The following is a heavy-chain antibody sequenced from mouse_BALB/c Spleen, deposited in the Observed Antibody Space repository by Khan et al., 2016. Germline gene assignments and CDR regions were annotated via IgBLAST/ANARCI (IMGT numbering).Heavy chain of an antibody. CDR2: IRYSGST. CDR1: GYSITSDYS. J-gene: IGHJ1*01. CDR3: ARAASRGYFDV. Sequence: QLEESGPGLVKPSQSLSLTCTVTGYSITSDYSWNWIRQFPGNKLEWMGYIRYSGSTSYNPSLKNRISITRDTSKNQFFLQLNSVTTEDTATCDSARAASRGYFDVWGAGTTVTVSS. V-gene: IGHV3-2*02.